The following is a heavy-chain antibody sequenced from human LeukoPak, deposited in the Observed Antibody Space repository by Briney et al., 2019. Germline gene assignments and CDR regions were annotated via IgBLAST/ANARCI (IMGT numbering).Heavy chain of an antibody. D-gene: IGHD2-2*01. CDR1: GYTFTSYG. CDR3: ARALRRSTSRTPDDY. Sequence: ASVKVSCKASGYTFTSYGIIWVRQAPGQGLEWMGWISAYNGNTNYAQKLQGRVTMTTDTSTRTAYKELRSLRSDDTAVYYCARALRRSTSRTPDDYWGQGTLVTVSS. J-gene: IGHJ4*02. V-gene: IGHV1-18*01. CDR2: ISAYNGNT.